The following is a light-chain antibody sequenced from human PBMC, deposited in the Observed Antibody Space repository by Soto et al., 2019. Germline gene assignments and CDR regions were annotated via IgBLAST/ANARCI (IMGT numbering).Light chain of an antibody. CDR1: QSVSSSY. Sequence: EIVLTHSPGTLSLSPLERATLSCRASQSVSSSYLAWYQQKPGQAPRLLIYGASSRATGIPDRFSGSGSGTDFTLTISRLEPEDFAVYYCQQYGSSPLTFGGGTKVDIK. CDR2: GAS. J-gene: IGKJ4*01. CDR3: QQYGSSPLT. V-gene: IGKV3-20*01.